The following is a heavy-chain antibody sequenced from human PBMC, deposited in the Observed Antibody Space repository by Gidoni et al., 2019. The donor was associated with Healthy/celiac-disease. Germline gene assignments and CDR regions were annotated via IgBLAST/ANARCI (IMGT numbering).Heavy chain of an antibody. J-gene: IGHJ6*02. V-gene: IGHV3-30*18. D-gene: IGHD6-13*01. CDR1: GFTFRSYG. CDR2: ISYDGSNK. CDR3: AKDSAGYSSSWRRAYGMDV. Sequence: QVQLVESGGGVVQPARSLRLSCAASGFTFRSYGMHWVRQAPGKGLEWVAVISYDGSNKYYADSVKGRFTISRDNSKNTLYLQMNSLRAEDTAVYYCAKDSAGYSSSWRRAYGMDVWGQGTTVTVSS.